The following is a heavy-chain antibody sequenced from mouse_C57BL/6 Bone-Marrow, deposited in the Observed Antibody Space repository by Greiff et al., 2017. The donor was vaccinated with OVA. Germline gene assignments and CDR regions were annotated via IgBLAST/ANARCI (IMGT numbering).Heavy chain of an antibody. J-gene: IGHJ2*01. Sequence: QVQLKQPGAELVRPGTSVKLSCKASGYTFTSYWMHWVQQRPGQGLEWIGVIDPSDSYTNYNQKFKGKATLTVDTSSSTAYMQLSSLTSEDSAVYYCARAPLYYYGSSFDYWGQGTTLTVSS. D-gene: IGHD1-1*01. CDR3: ARAPLYYYGSSFDY. CDR2: IDPSDSYT. CDR1: GYTFTSYW. V-gene: IGHV1-59*01.